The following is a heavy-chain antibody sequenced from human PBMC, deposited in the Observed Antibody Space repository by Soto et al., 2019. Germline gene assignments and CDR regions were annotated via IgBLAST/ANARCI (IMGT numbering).Heavy chain of an antibody. Sequence: EVQVVESGGDLVQPGGSLRLSCVASGFTFSSHWMHWVRQVPGKGLVWVAHITADGSSATYADSVKGRFTISRDNAKNTLYLQMNTLRVEDTAMYYCADLFAGFDIWGQGTMVTVSS. V-gene: IGHV3-74*01. CDR2: ITADGSSA. CDR1: GFTFSSHW. J-gene: IGHJ3*02. CDR3: ADLFAGFDI.